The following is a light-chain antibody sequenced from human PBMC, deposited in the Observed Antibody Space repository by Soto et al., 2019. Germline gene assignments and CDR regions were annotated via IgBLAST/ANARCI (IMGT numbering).Light chain of an antibody. CDR2: KAS. V-gene: IGKV1-5*03. CDR1: QSISSW. J-gene: IGKJ5*01. Sequence: DIQMTQSPSTLSASVVDRVTITCRASQSISSWLAWYQQKPGKAPKLLIYKASSLESGVPSRFSGSGSGTEFTLTISSLKPDEFATYDCQQTDSFPITVGQGTRLENK. CDR3: QQTDSFPIT.